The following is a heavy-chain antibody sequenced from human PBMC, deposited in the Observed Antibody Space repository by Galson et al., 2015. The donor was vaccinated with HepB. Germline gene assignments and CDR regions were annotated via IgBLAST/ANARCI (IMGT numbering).Heavy chain of an antibody. J-gene: IGHJ4*02. CDR3: ARDREGGDYYFDY. D-gene: IGHD2-21*02. CDR1: GDSVSGNSIA. Sequence: CAISGDSVSGNSIAWNRIRQSPSRGLEWLGRTYYRSKWYNDYAVSVKSRITINPDTSKNQFSLQLNSVTPEDTAVYYCARDREGGDYYFDYWGQGTLVTVSS. CDR2: TYYRSKWYN. V-gene: IGHV6-1*01.